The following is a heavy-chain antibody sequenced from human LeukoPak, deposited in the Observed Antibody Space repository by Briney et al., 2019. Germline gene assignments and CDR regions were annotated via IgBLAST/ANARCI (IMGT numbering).Heavy chain of an antibody. J-gene: IGHJ4*02. Sequence: GGSLRLSCAASGFTFSSYSINWVRQAPGKGLEWVSSISSSSSYIYYADSVKGRFTISRDNAKNSLYLQMNSLRAEDTAVYYCARDEVTMVREVFDYWGQGTLVTVSS. V-gene: IGHV3-21*01. CDR3: ARDEVTMVREVFDY. CDR1: GFTFSSYS. D-gene: IGHD3-10*01. CDR2: ISSSSSYI.